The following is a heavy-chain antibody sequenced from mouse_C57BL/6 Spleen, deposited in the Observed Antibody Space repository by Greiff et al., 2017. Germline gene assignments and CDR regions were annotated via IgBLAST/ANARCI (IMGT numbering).Heavy chain of an antibody. V-gene: IGHV5-16*01. Sequence: DVHLVESEGGLVQPGSSMKLSCTASGFTFSDYYMAWVRQVPEKGLEWVANINYDGSSTYYLDSLKSRFIITRDNAKNILYLQMSSLKSEDTATYSCARDRGLYYYGSSLWYFDVWGTGTTVTVSS. D-gene: IGHD1-1*01. CDR3: ARDRGLYYYGSSLWYFDV. CDR1: GFTFSDYY. J-gene: IGHJ1*03. CDR2: INYDGSST.